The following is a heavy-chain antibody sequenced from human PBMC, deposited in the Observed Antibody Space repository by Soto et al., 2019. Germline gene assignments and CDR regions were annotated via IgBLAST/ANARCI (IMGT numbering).Heavy chain of an antibody. V-gene: IGHV4-28*01. J-gene: IGHJ4*02. Sequence: SETLSLTCAVSGYSISSSNWWGWIRQPPGKGLEWIGYIYYSGSTYYNPSLKSRVTMSVDTSKNQFSLKLTSVTAVDTAVYYCAKKANGGYYFDYWGQGTLVTVSS. CDR1: GYSISSSNW. CDR3: AKKANGGYYFDY. CDR2: IYYSGST. D-gene: IGHD7-27*01.